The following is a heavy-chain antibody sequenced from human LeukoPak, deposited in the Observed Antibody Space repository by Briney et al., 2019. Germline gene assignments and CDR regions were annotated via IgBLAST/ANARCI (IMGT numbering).Heavy chain of an antibody. CDR2: INPNSGGT. V-gene: IGHV1-2*02. D-gene: IGHD3-10*01. CDR1: GYTFTGYY. CDR3: AREYYGSGSLYYYYGMDV. J-gene: IGHJ6*02. Sequence: ASVKVSCKASGYTFTGYYMHWVRQAPGQGLEWMGWINPNSGGTNYAQKFQGRVTMTRDTSISTAYMELSRLRSDDTAVYYCAREYYGSGSLYYYYGMDVWGQGTTVTVPS.